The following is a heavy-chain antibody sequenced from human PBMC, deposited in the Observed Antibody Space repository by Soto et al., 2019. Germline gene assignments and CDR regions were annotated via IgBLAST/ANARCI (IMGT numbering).Heavy chain of an antibody. CDR1: GDSVRSRNYY. V-gene: IGHV4-61*01. CDR3: ARESDFWDDAYMRTFDI. J-gene: IGHJ3*02. Sequence: SETLSLTCTVSGDSVRSRNYYWSWIRQAPGTGLGWIGYVYDSVNYDSGRTNYNPPLKSRVTISLDTSKNQFSLNLTSVTAADTAVYYCARESDFWDDAYMRTFDIWGQGTKVTVSS. CDR2: VYDSVNYDSGRT. D-gene: IGHD3-3*01.